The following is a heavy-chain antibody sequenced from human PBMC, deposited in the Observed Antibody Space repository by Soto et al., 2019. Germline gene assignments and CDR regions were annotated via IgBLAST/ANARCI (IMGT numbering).Heavy chain of an antibody. D-gene: IGHD2-21*01. V-gene: IGHV4-30-4*01. J-gene: IGHJ5*02. CDR1: GSYITSGDYH. Sequence: KPSETLSLTCSVSGSYITSGDYHWTWIRQAPGKGLEWIGYISHSETTYYSPALKNRIIISSDFSKNQFSLKLSSVTASDTAVYYCARDGISWHTFDPWGQGTLVTV. CDR2: ISHSETT. CDR3: ARDGISWHTFDP.